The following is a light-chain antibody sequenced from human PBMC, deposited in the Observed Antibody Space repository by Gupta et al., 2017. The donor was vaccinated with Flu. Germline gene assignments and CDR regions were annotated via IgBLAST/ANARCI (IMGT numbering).Light chain of an antibody. Sequence: EIVMTQSPDTLSVSPGERATLSCRASQSVSSNLAWYQHKPALAPRLLIYGASTRATGIADRFSGSGSGTEFTLTISSLQSEDFAVYYCQQYADWPPITFGQGTRLEIK. J-gene: IGKJ5*01. V-gene: IGKV3-15*01. CDR1: QSVSSN. CDR3: QQYADWPPIT. CDR2: GAS.